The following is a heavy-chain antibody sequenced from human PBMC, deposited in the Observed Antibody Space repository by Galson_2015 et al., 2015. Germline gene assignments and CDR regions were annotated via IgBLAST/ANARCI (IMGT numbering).Heavy chain of an antibody. Sequence: SVKVSCKASGYTYTSYLMHWVRQAPGQSPEWMGWINADNGNTKYSQKVQGRVTITRDASASTAYMELNSLRSEDGGVYYCARGKSGYKDDAFDIWGQGTMVTVSS. CDR2: INADNGNT. CDR1: GYTYTSYL. D-gene: IGHD5-12*01. J-gene: IGHJ3*02. V-gene: IGHV1-3*01. CDR3: ARGKSGYKDDAFDI.